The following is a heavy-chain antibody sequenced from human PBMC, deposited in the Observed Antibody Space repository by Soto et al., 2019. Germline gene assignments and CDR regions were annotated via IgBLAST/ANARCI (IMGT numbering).Heavy chain of an antibody. Sequence: QVQLQESGPGLVKPSETLSLTCTVSGGSISRYYWCWIRQPPGNGLEWIGYIYYSGSTNYNPSLKCRPTISVVTSKNQFSLKLRSVTDADTAVYYCARSATSLGIDPWGQGTLVVVSS. V-gene: IGHV4-59*01. CDR2: IYYSGST. D-gene: IGHD5-12*01. CDR3: ARSATSLGIDP. CDR1: GGSISRYY. J-gene: IGHJ5*02.